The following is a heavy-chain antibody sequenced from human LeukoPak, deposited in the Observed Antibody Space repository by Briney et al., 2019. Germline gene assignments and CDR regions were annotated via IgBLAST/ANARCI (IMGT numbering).Heavy chain of an antibody. CDR2: INHSGST. J-gene: IGHJ4*02. CDR3: ARRGYSYGYNYFDY. Sequence: SETLSLTCAVYGGSFSGYYWSWIRQPPGKGLEWIGEINHSGSTNYNPSLKSRVTISVDTSKNQFSLKLSSVTAADTAVYYCARRGYSYGYNYFDYWGRGTLVTVSS. V-gene: IGHV4-34*01. D-gene: IGHD5-18*01. CDR1: GGSFSGYY.